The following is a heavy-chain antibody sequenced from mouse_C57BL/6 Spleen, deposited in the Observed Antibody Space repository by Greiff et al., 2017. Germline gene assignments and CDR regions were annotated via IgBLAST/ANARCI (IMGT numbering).Heavy chain of an antibody. J-gene: IGHJ4*01. CDR2: IDPSDSYT. CDR1: GYTFTSYW. CDR3: ARRGYYGSMDY. D-gene: IGHD1-1*01. V-gene: IGHV1-69*01. Sequence: QVQLQQPGAELVMPGASVKLSCKASGYTFTSYWMHWVKQRPGQGLEWIGEIDPSDSYTNYNQKLKGKSTLTVDKSSSTASMQISSLTSEDSAVYYCARRGYYGSMDYWGQGTSVTVSS.